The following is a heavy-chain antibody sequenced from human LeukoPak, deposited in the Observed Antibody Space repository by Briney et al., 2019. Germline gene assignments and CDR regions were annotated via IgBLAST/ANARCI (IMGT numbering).Heavy chain of an antibody. CDR3: ARDVSRSVGIFDY. Sequence: ASVKVSCKASGYTFTSYAMHWVRQAPGQRLEWMGWINAGNGNTKYSQKFQGRVTITRDTSASTAYMELSSLRSEDTAVYYCARDVSRSVGIFDYWGQGTLVTVSS. V-gene: IGHV1-3*01. D-gene: IGHD5/OR15-5a*01. J-gene: IGHJ4*02. CDR1: GYTFTSYA. CDR2: INAGNGNT.